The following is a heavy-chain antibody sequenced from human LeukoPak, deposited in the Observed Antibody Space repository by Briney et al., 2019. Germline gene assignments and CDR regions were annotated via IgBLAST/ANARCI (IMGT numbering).Heavy chain of an antibody. D-gene: IGHD6-19*01. CDR1: GGSFSGYY. V-gene: IGHV4-34*01. J-gene: IGHJ4*02. Sequence: SETLSLTCAVYGGSFSGYYWSWIRQPPGKGLEWIGEINHSGSTNYNPSLKSRVTISVDTPKNQFSLKLSSVTAADTAVYYCASRYSSGWWHYWGRGTLVTVSS. CDR2: INHSGST. CDR3: ASRYSSGWWHY.